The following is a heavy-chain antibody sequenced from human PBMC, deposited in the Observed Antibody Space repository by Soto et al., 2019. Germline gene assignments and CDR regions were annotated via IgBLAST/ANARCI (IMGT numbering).Heavy chain of an antibody. J-gene: IGHJ6*02. CDR2: IKSKTDGGTT. CDR3: TTGRSSGPYYYYYGMDV. D-gene: IGHD6-19*01. V-gene: IGHV3-15*01. Sequence: GSLRLSCAASGFTFSNAWMSWVRQAPGKGLEWVGRIKSKTDGGTTDYAAPVKGRFTISRDDSKNTLYLQMNSLKTEDTAVYYCTTGRSSGPYYYYYGMDVWGQGTTVTVSS. CDR1: GFTFSNAW.